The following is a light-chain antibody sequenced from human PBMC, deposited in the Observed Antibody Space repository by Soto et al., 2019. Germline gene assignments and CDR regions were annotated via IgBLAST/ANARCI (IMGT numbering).Light chain of an antibody. J-gene: IGKJ1*01. CDR1: QSVSNNY. Sequence: EIVLTPSPGTLSLSPVERATLSCRASQSVSNNYLAWYQQKPGQAPRLLIYGASTRASDTPARFSGSGSVTEFALTISSLQSEDFATYYCQQSYSTPRTFGQGTKVDIK. CDR3: QQSYSTPRT. CDR2: GAS. V-gene: IGKV3-20*01.